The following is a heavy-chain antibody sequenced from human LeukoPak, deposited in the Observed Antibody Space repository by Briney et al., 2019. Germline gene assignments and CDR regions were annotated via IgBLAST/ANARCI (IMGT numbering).Heavy chain of an antibody. CDR2: IYYSEST. Sequence: SETLSLTCTVSGGSISSGRYYWSWIRQPAGKGLEWIGYIYYSESTNYNPSLKSRVTISVDTSKNQFSLKLSSVTAADTAVYYCARDLGRPGIAAAGLSDWFYPWGQGTLVTVSS. D-gene: IGHD6-13*01. CDR3: ARDLGRPGIAAAGLSDWFYP. V-gene: IGHV4-61*10. J-gene: IGHJ5*02. CDR1: GGSISSGRYY.